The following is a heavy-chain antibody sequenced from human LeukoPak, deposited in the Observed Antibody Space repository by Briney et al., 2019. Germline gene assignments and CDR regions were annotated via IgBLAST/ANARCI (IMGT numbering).Heavy chain of an antibody. D-gene: IGHD5-24*01. CDR2: IYYSGST. V-gene: IGHV4-39*07. CDR3: AREGEMATIWGLFDI. Sequence: PSETLSLTCTVSGGSISTSSYYWGWIRQPPGKGLEWIGTIYYSGSTYYNPSLKSRVTISVDTSKNQFSLKLSSVTAADTAVYYCAREGEMATIWGLFDIWGQGTMVTVSS. J-gene: IGHJ3*02. CDR1: GGSISTSSYY.